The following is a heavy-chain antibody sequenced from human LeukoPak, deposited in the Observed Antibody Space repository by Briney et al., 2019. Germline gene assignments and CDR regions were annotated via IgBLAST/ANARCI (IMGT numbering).Heavy chain of an antibody. D-gene: IGHD3-22*01. CDR3: AREAYDSSGHRYFQH. CDR1: GGSISSGAYF. CDR2: IYYSGTT. Sequence: SETLSLTCTVSGGSISSGAYFWSWIRQHPGKGLDWIGFIYYSGTTYYDPSLESRVIISVDTSKNQFSLKLSSVTAADTVVYYCAREAYDSSGHRYFQHWGQGTLVTVSS. V-gene: IGHV4-31*03. J-gene: IGHJ1*01.